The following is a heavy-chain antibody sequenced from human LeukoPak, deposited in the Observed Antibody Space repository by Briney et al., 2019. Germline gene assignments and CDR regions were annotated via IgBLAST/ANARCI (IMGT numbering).Heavy chain of an antibody. V-gene: IGHV3-23*01. CDR1: GVTFSTYA. CDR3: AKNRGAGSHYYYHMNV. D-gene: IGHD1-26*01. CDR2: ICCSGGGT. J-gene: IGHJ6*03. Sequence: GGSLRLSCAASGVTFSTYAMSWVRQPAGKGLEWVSLICCSGGGTYYADSVKGRFTISRDNSKNTLYLHLNSLRVEDTAVYYCAKNRGAGSHYYYHMNVWGKGTTVTVSS.